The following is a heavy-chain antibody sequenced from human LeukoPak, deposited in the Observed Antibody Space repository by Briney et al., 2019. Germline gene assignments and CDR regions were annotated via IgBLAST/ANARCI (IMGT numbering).Heavy chain of an antibody. CDR1: GLTFSDFW. CDR3: ATGHSYGYDY. Sequence: GGSLRLSCAASGLTFSDFWMHWVRQPPGKGLVWVALVKGDGRTTTYADSVKGRFTISRDNAKNTLYLQMNSLRADDSGVYYCATGHSYGYDYWGQGALVTVSS. J-gene: IGHJ4*02. D-gene: IGHD5-18*01. V-gene: IGHV3-74*03. CDR2: VKGDGRTT.